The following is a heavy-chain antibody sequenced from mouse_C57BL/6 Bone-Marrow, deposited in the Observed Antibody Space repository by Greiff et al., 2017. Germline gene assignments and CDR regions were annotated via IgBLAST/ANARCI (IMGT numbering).Heavy chain of an antibody. J-gene: IGHJ2*01. CDR3: AWGSIYSFDY. CDR1: GYTFTSYW. D-gene: IGHD5-1*01. Sequence: QVQLQQPGPELVKPGASVKLSCKASGYTFTSYWMHWVKQRPGQGLEWIGMIYPNGGSTNYNEKFKSKATLTVDKSSRTAYMQLSSLTSEDAAVYYCAWGSIYSFDYWGQGTTRTVSS. CDR2: IYPNGGST. V-gene: IGHV1-64*01.